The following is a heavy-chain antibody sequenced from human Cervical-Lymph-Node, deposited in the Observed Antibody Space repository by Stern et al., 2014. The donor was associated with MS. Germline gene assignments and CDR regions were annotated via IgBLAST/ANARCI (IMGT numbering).Heavy chain of an antibody. D-gene: IGHD1-1*01. CDR1: GFTFSSYW. V-gene: IGHV3-74*01. Sequence: EVQLVESGGGLVQPGGSLRLSCAASGFTFSSYWMHWVRQGPGKGLVWVSSINSDGSITSYADSVKGRFTISRDNAKNTLYLQMNSLRAEDTAVYYCARESYGTAYYWGQGTLVSVSS. J-gene: IGHJ4*02. CDR3: ARESYGTAYY. CDR2: INSDGSIT.